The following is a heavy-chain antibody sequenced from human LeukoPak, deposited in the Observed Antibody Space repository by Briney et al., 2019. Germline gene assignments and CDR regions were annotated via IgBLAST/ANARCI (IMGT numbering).Heavy chain of an antibody. J-gene: IGHJ4*02. Sequence: ASVKVSCKASGYTFTGYYMHWVRQAPGQGLEWMGWINPNSGDTNYAEKFQGRVTMTRDTSISTAYMDLRRLRSDDTAVYYCARDYTSSSGYFDYWGQGTLVTVSS. V-gene: IGHV1-2*02. CDR2: INPNSGDT. CDR1: GYTFTGYY. D-gene: IGHD6-6*01. CDR3: ARDYTSSSGYFDY.